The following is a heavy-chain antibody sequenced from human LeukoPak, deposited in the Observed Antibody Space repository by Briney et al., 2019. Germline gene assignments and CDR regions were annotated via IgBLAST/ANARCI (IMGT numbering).Heavy chain of an antibody. CDR1: GFTFSNAW. CDR3: ASSEGYYYGSGTPFDY. D-gene: IGHD3-10*01. CDR2: ISGSGGST. J-gene: IGHJ4*02. V-gene: IGHV3-23*01. Sequence: GGSLRRSGAASGFTFSNAWMSWVGQAPGKGLEWVSAISGSGGSTYYADSVKGRFTISRDNSKNTLYLQMNSLRAEDTAVYYCASSEGYYYGSGTPFDYWGQGTLVTVSS.